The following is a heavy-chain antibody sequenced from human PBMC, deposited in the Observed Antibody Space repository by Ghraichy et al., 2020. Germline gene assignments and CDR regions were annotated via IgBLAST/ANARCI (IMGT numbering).Heavy chain of an antibody. J-gene: IGHJ4*02. D-gene: IGHD4-11*01. V-gene: IGHV3-23*01. Sequence: GESLNISCAASGFTFSSYAMSWVRQAPGKGLEWVSAISGSGGSTYYADSVKGRFTISRDNSKNTLYLQMNSLRAEDTAVYYCAKERGRDDYSNPYYFDYWGQGTLVTVSS. CDR1: GFTFSSYA. CDR3: AKERGRDDYSNPYYFDY. CDR2: ISGSGGST.